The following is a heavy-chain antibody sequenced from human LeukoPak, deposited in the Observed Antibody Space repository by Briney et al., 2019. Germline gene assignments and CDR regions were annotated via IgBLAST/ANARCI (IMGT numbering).Heavy chain of an antibody. J-gene: IGHJ4*02. CDR2: ISGSGGST. Sequence: PGGSLRLSCAASGFTFSSYAMSWVRQAPGKGLEWVSAISGSGGSTYYADSVKGRFTISRDNSKNTLYLQMNSLRAEDTAVYYCAKVDGWFGELFGYYFDYWGQGTLVTVSS. CDR3: AKVDGWFGELFGYYFDY. CDR1: GFTFSSYA. D-gene: IGHD3-10*01. V-gene: IGHV3-23*01.